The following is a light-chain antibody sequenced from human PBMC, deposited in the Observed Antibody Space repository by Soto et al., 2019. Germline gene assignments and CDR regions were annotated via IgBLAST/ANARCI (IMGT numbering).Light chain of an antibody. CDR1: QSILHSPNNKDA. V-gene: IGKV4-1*01. CDR3: QKFYTTPT. J-gene: IGKJ1*01. CDR2: WAS. Sequence: DIVMTQSPDSLAVSLGERATINCKSSQSILHSPNNKDALTWYQQKPGQPPKLLINWASTRESGAPDRFSGAGSGTDFTLTISSLQAEDVAVYYCQKFYTTPTFGQGTKVDIK.